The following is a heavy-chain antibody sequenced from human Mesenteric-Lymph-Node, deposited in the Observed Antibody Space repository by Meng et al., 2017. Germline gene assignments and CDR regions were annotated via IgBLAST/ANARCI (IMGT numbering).Heavy chain of an antibody. Sequence: QVQLQQWVAGLLKPSETLSLTCAVYGGSFSGYYWSWIRQPPGKGLEWIGEINHSGSTNYNPSLKSRVTISVDTSKNQFSLKLSSVTAADTAVYYCASLGSNYVFKAGGPNWFDPWGQGTLVTVSS. CDR2: INHSGST. V-gene: IGHV4-34*01. CDR1: GGSFSGYY. J-gene: IGHJ5*02. D-gene: IGHD4-11*01. CDR3: ASLGSNYVFKAGGPNWFDP.